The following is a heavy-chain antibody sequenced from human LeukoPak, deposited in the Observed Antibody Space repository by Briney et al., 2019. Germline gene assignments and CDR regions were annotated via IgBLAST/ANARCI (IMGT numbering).Heavy chain of an antibody. CDR2: INPDGSAY. CDR1: GFTLSTYW. CDR3: ASWGAGGNS. V-gene: IGHV3-7*01. J-gene: IGHJ4*02. D-gene: IGHD3-16*01. Sequence: GGSLTLSCGASGFTLSTYWMKWVRQGRGKGLDWVANINPDGSAYRYVDSVKGRFTIARDNADNSLSLQMNSLRAEGTAVYYCASWGAGGNSWGQGTLVTVSS.